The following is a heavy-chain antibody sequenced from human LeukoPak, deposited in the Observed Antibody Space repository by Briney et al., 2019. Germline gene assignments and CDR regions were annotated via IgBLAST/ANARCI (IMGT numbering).Heavy chain of an antibody. V-gene: IGHV3-15*01. Sequence: GGSLRLSCAASGFTFSDFAMSWVRQAPGKGLEWVGRFKSKTDGGTTDYAAPVKGRFTISRDDSKNTLYLQMNSLKTEDTAVYYCTTTFSGYHLLPHQDWGQGTLVTVSS. CDR3: TTTFSGYHLLPHQD. J-gene: IGHJ4*02. D-gene: IGHD2-2*01. CDR1: GFTFSDFA. CDR2: FKSKTDGGTT.